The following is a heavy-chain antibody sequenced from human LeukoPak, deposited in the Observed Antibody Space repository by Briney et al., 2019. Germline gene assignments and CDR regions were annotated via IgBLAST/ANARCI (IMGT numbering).Heavy chain of an antibody. V-gene: IGHV3-53*04. Sequence: GGSLRLSCAASGFTVSSNYMSWVRQAPGKGLEWVSVIYSGGSTYYADSVKGRFTISRHNSKNTLYLQMNCLRAEDTAVYYCARDQVDAFDIWGQGTMVTVSS. CDR3: ARDQVDAFDI. J-gene: IGHJ3*02. CDR1: GFTVSSNY. CDR2: IYSGGST.